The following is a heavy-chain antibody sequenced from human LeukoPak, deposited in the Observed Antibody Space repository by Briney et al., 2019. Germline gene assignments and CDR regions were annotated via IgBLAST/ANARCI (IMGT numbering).Heavy chain of an antibody. V-gene: IGHV4-34*01. CDR1: AGTFRGYY. D-gene: IGHD3-16*01. J-gene: IGHJ4*02. CDR3: GGGDFVMSIPGGAVGSYFDS. CDR2: INHSGTT. Sequence: SETLSLICAVSAGTFRGYYWTWIRQPPGKGLEWIGEINHSGTTNYNPSLKRRVTMSVDTSKHQLSLKLTSVTAADTAVYYFGGGDFVMSIPGGAVGSYFDSWGQGSLVTVSS.